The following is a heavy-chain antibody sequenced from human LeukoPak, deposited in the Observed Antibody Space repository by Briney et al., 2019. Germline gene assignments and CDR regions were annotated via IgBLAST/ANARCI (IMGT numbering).Heavy chain of an antibody. J-gene: IGHJ6*02. CDR3: ARDLLFTPIVVVFRYYYGMDV. CDR2: ISYDGSNK. V-gene: IGHV3-30*03. CDR1: GFTFSSHS. Sequence: PGGSLRLSCAASGFTFSSHSMNWVRQAPGKGLEWVAVISYDGSNKYYADSVKGRFTISRDNSKNTLYLQMNSLRAEDTAVYYCARDLLFTPIVVVFRYYYGMDVWGQGTTVTVSS. D-gene: IGHD3-22*01.